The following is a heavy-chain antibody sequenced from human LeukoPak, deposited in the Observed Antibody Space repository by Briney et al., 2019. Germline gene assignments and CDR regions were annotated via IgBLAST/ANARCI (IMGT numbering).Heavy chain of an antibody. CDR1: GFTVSSNY. CDR2: IYSGGST. CDR3: ARSYCGGDCYLPYYFDY. Sequence: GGSLRLSCAASGFTVSSNYMSWVRQAPGKGLEWVSVIYSGGSTYYADSVKGRFTISRDNSKNTLYLQMNSLRAEDTAVYYCARSYCGGDCYLPYYFDYWGQGTLVTVSS. V-gene: IGHV3-66*01. J-gene: IGHJ4*02. D-gene: IGHD2-21*02.